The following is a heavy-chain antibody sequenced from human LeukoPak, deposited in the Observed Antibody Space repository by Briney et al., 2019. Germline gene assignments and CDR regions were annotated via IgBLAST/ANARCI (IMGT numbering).Heavy chain of an antibody. CDR2: INRDGSST. V-gene: IGHV3-74*01. CDR3: ARVNCSSTSCSPYYYYGMDV. D-gene: IGHD2-2*01. J-gene: IGHJ6*02. CDR1: GFTFSSYW. Sequence: PGGSLRLSCAASGFTFSSYWRHWVRQAPGKGLVWVSRINRDGSSTSYADSVKGRFTISRDHAKTTLYLQMNSLRAEDTAVYYCARVNCSSTSCSPYYYYGMDVWGQGTTVTVSS.